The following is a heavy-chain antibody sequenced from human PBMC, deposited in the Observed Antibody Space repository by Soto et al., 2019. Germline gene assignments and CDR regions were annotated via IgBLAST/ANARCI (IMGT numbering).Heavy chain of an antibody. CDR1: GFTFSSYG. Sequence: GGSLRLSCAASGFTFSSYGMHWVRQATGKGLEWVAVIWYDGSNKYYADSVKGRFTISRDNSKNTLYLQMNSLRAEDTAVYYCARDRSRYFDWLLSPDYYYGMDVWGQGTTVTVSS. D-gene: IGHD3-9*01. CDR2: IWYDGSNK. V-gene: IGHV3-33*01. CDR3: ARDRSRYFDWLLSPDYYYGMDV. J-gene: IGHJ6*02.